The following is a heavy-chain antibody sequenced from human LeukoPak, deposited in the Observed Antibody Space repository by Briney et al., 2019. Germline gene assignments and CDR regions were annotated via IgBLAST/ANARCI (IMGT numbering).Heavy chain of an antibody. Sequence: PGGSLRLSCAASGFTFSTYEMNWVRQAPGKGLEWVSYISTGGSAIFYADSVKGRFTMSRDNAKNSLFLQMDSLRAEDTAVDYCARGPKINISAAGTCFDFWGQGTLVTVSS. CDR3: ARGPKINISAAGTCFDF. D-gene: IGHD6-13*01. CDR2: ISTGGSAI. J-gene: IGHJ4*02. V-gene: IGHV3-48*03. CDR1: GFTFSTYE.